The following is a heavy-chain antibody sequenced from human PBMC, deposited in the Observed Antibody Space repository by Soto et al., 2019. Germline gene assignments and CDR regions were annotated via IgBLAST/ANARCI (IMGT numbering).Heavy chain of an antibody. V-gene: IGHV3-23*01. CDR1: GFTFSSYA. D-gene: IGHD6-13*01. CDR3: AKIPHSSSWYLDAFDI. Sequence: EVQLLESGGGLVQPGGSLRLSCAASGFTFSSYAMSWVRQAPGKGLEWVSAISGSGGSTYYADSVKGRFTISSDNSKNPLYLQMNSLRAEDTAVYYCAKIPHSSSWYLDAFDIWGQGTMVTVSS. CDR2: ISGSGGST. J-gene: IGHJ3*02.